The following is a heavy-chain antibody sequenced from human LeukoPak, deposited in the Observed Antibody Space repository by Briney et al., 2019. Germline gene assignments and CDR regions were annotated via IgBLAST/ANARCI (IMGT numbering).Heavy chain of an antibody. D-gene: IGHD2/OR15-2a*01. V-gene: IGHV4-4*07. J-gene: IGHJ3*02. CDR2: IYSSGST. Sequence: SETLSLTCTVSGGSMSSHSWSWIRLPAGKGLECIGRIYSSGSTNSNPSLKSRVTMSVATSKNQFYLMLSSVTAADAAVYYCVRGLYNSTTYRAFHISGQGTMVTVSS. CDR1: GGSMSSHS. CDR3: VRGLYNSTTYRAFHI.